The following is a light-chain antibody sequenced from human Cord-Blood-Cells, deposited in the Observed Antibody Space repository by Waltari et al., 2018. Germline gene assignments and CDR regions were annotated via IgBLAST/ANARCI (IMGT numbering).Light chain of an antibody. CDR1: SSDVGGYNY. CDR2: DVS. V-gene: IGLV2-11*01. CDR3: CSYAGSYPV. J-gene: IGLJ2*01. Sequence: QAALTQPRSVSGSPGQSVTISCTGTSSDVGGYNYVSWYQQHPCKAPKLMIYDVSKRPSVVPYRFSGSKSGNTASLTISGLQAEDEADYYCCSYAGSYPVFGGGTKLTVL.